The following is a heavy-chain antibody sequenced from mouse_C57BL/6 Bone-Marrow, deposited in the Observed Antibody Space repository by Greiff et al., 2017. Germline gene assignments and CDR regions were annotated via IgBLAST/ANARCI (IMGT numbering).Heavy chain of an antibody. Sequence: QVQLQQSGAELVRPGTSVKMSCKASGYTFTHYWIGWAKQRPGHGLAWIGDIYPGGGYTNYNEKFKGKATLTADKSSSTAYMQVSSLTSEDSAIYYGARWSYYAMDYWGQGTSVTVSS. CDR1: GYTFTHYW. V-gene: IGHV1-63*01. CDR3: ARWSYYAMDY. CDR2: IYPGGGYT. J-gene: IGHJ4*01.